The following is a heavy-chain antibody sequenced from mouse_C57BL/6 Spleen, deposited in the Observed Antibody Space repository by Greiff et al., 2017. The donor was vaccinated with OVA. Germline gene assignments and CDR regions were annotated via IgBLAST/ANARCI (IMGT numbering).Heavy chain of an antibody. D-gene: IGHD1-1*01. CDR2: IDPEDGDT. V-gene: IGHV14-1*01. CDR1: GFNIKDYY. CDR3: PSYYYGSSYAMDY. Sequence: EVQLQQSGAELVRPGASVKLSCTASGFNIKDYYMHWVKQRPEKGLEWIGRIDPEDGDTEYAPKFQGKATMTADTPTNTAYLQLSSLTSEDTAVYYCPSYYYGSSYAMDYWGQGTSVTVSS. J-gene: IGHJ4*01.